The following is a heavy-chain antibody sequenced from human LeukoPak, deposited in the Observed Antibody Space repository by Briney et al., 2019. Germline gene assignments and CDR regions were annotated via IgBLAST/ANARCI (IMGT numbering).Heavy chain of an antibody. CDR1: GGSFSGYY. CDR2: INHSGST. CDR3: AGGLTKDYYDSSGLDPNFDY. Sequence: SETLSLTCAVYGGSFSGYYWSWIRQPPGKGLEWIGEINHSGSTNYNPSLKSRVTISVDTSKNQFSLKLSSVTAADTAVYYCAGGLTKDYYDSSGLDPNFDYWGQGTLVTVSS. V-gene: IGHV4-34*01. J-gene: IGHJ4*02. D-gene: IGHD3-22*01.